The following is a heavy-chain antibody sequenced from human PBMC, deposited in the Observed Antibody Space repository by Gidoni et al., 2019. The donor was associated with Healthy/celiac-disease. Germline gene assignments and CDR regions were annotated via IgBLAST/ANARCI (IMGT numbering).Heavy chain of an antibody. D-gene: IGHD3-3*01. Sequence: EVQLLESGGGLVQPGGSLRLSCAASGFTFSSYAMSWVRQAPGKGLEWVSASSGSGGSTYYADSVKGRFTISRDNSKNTLYLQMNSLRAEDTAVYYCAIDWAGNYDFWSGYQFDYWGQGTLVTVSS. V-gene: IGHV3-23*01. CDR3: AIDWAGNYDFWSGYQFDY. J-gene: IGHJ4*02. CDR1: GFTFSSYA. CDR2: SSGSGGST.